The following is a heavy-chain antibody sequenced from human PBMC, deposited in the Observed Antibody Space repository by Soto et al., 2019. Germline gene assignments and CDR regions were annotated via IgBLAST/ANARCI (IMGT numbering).Heavy chain of an antibody. D-gene: IGHD5-12*01. CDR2: ISNRGDTT. J-gene: IGHJ4*02. Sequence: EVQLLESGGGLVQPGGSLRLSCAASGITSSSYAMNWVRQAPGKGLEWVSVISNRGDTTYYADSVKGRFTISRDNSKNTLYLQLNSLRAEDTAMYYCAKDKEVATIGGAFDYWGQGTLLTVSS. CDR1: GITSSSYA. CDR3: AKDKEVATIGGAFDY. V-gene: IGHV3-23*01.